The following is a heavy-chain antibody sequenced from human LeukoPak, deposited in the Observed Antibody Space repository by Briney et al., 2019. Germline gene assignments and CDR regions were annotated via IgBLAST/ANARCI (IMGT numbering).Heavy chain of an antibody. CDR1: GFTFSSYW. CDR2: IKQDGSEK. D-gene: IGHD1-26*01. CDR3: ARGYSIVGATFDY. J-gene: IGHJ4*02. V-gene: IGHV3-7*01. Sequence: GGSLRLSCAASGFTFSSYWMSWVRQAPGKGLEWVANIKQDGSEKYYVDSVKGRFTNSRDNAKNSLYLQMNSLRAEDTAVYYCARGYSIVGATFDYWGQGTLVTVSS.